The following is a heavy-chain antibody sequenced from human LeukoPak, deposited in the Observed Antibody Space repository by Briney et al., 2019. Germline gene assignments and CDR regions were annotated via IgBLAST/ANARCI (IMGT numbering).Heavy chain of an antibody. CDR1: GGSISRYY. V-gene: IGHV4-4*07. Sequence: SETLSLTCTVSGGSISRYYWSWIRQPAGKGLEWIGRIYSGNTNYNLSLKSRVTMSVDTSKNQLSLKLSSVTAADTAVYYCARDPEGLDAFEIWGQGTMVTVSS. D-gene: IGHD1-14*01. CDR3: ARDPEGLDAFEI. CDR2: IYSGNT. J-gene: IGHJ3*02.